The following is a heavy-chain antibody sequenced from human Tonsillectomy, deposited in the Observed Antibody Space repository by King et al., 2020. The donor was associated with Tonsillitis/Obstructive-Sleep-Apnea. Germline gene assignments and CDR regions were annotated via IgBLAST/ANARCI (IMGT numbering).Heavy chain of an antibody. CDR2: ISSSSSYI. CDR1: GFTFSSYS. CDR3: ARDDVYYDSSGYYPPSYYFDY. J-gene: IGHJ4*02. D-gene: IGHD3-22*01. Sequence: DVQLVESGXGLVXXGGSLRLSCAASGFTFSSYSMNWVRQAPGKGLEWVSSISSSSSYIYYADSVKGRFTISRDNAKNSLYMQMNSLRAEDTAVYYCARDDVYYDSSGYYPPSYYFDYWGQGTLVTVSS. V-gene: IGHV3-21*01.